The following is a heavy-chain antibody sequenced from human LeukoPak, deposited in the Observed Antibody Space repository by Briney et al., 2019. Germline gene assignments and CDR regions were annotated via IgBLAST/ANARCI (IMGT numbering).Heavy chain of an antibody. CDR3: ARVPTRIYGSGSYPFDY. Sequence: PSETLSLTCAVYGGSFSGYYWSWIRQPPGKGLEWIGEINHSGSTNYNPSLKSRVTISVDTSKNQFSLKLSSVTAADTAVYYCARVPTRIYGSGSYPFDYWGQGTLATVSS. CDR2: INHSGST. J-gene: IGHJ4*02. CDR1: GGSFSGYY. D-gene: IGHD3-10*01. V-gene: IGHV4-34*01.